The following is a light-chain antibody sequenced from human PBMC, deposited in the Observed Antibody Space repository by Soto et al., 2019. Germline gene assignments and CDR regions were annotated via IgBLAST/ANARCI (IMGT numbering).Light chain of an antibody. CDR3: QQSYGTPWT. J-gene: IGKJ1*01. V-gene: IGKV1-39*01. CDR1: QSISSY. Sequence: DIQLTQSPSSLSASVGDRVTITCRASQSISSYLNWYQHKPAKAPKLLIYAASSLQSGVPSRFSGSGSGTAITLTISSLQPEDFATYYWQQSYGTPWTFGQGTVVEIK. CDR2: AAS.